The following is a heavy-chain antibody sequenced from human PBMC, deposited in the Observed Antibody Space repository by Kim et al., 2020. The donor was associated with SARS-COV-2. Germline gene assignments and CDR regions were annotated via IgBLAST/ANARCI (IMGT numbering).Heavy chain of an antibody. CDR2: IYYSGST. J-gene: IGHJ4*02. CDR1: GGSISSGDYY. D-gene: IGHD4-17*01. V-gene: IGHV4-30-4*01. Sequence: SETLSLTCTVSGGSISSGDYYWSWIRQPPGKGLEWIGYIYYSGSTYYNPSLKSRVTISVDTSKNQFSLKLSSVTAADTAVYYCARTTEDYGGNPDYFDYWGQGTLVTVSS. CDR3: ARTTEDYGGNPDYFDY.